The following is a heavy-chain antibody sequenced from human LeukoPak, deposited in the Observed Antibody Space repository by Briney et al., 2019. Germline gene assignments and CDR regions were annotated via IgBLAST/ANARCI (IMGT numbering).Heavy chain of an antibody. Sequence: SETLSLTCTVSGGSVSSYYWSWIRQPAGKGLEWIGRIYSSGSTNYNPSLKSRVTISVDRSKNQFSLKLTSVTAADTAIYYCARPGIGGAFDIWGQGTMVTVFS. CDR2: IYSSGST. CDR1: GGSVSSYY. V-gene: IGHV4-4*07. CDR3: ARPGIGGAFDI. J-gene: IGHJ3*02. D-gene: IGHD3-3*01.